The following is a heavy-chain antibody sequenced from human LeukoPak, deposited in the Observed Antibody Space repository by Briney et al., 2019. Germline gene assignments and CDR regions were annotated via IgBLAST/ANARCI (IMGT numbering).Heavy chain of an antibody. CDR2: ISAYNGNT. CDR1: GYTFTSYG. Sequence: ASVKVSCKASGYTFTSYGISWVRQAPGQGLEWMGWISAYNGNTNCAQKLQGRVTMTTDTSTSTAYMELRSLRSDDTAVYYCARVIAVAGKTKYFQHWGQGTLVTVSS. J-gene: IGHJ1*01. V-gene: IGHV1-18*01. CDR3: ARVIAVAGKTKYFQH. D-gene: IGHD6-19*01.